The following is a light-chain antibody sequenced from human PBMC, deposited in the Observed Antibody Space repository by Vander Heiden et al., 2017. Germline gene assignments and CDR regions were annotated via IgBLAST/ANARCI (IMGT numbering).Light chain of an antibody. CDR3: QQHDSYPPIT. Sequence: AIRMTQSPSSFSASTGDRVTITCRASQGISSYLAWYQQKPGKAPKLLIYAASTLQSGVPSRFSGSGYGTDFTLTISCLQSEDFAPYYCQQHDSYPPITFGGGTKVEIK. V-gene: IGKV1-8*01. CDR2: AAS. CDR1: QGISSY. J-gene: IGKJ4*01.